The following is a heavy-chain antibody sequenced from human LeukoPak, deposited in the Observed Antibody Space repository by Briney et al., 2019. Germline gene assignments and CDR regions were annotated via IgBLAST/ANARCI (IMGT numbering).Heavy chain of an antibody. CDR1: GYTLTGYY. CDR3: ARVASLKTNWFDP. CDR2: MNPNSGGT. Sequence: ASVKVSRKASGYTLTGYYMHWVRQAPGQGLEWMGWMNPNSGGTKYAQKLQGRVTMTTDTSTSTAYMELRSLRSDDTAVYYCARVASLKTNWFDPWGQGTLVTVSS. V-gene: IGHV1-2*02. J-gene: IGHJ5*02. D-gene: IGHD2-2*01.